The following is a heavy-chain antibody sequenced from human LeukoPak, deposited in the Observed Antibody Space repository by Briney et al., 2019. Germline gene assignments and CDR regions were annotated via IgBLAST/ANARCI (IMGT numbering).Heavy chain of an antibody. V-gene: IGHV3-30*04. D-gene: IGHD2-2*01. CDR1: GCTFSDYA. Sequence: PEGSLRLSCAASGCTFSDYAMHWVRQAPGKGLEWVAVMSHDGLNKFFPDSVKGRFTIPRDNSKNTLYLQMNSLRAEDTAVYYCARPPMYCTSTSCFFDYWGQGTLVTVSS. J-gene: IGHJ4*02. CDR3: ARPPMYCTSTSCFFDY. CDR2: MSHDGLNK.